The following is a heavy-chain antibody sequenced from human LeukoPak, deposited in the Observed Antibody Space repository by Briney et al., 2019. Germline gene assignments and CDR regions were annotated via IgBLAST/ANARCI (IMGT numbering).Heavy chain of an antibody. CDR2: ISSSGSTI. J-gene: IGHJ4*02. Sequence: PGGSLRRACAASGFTFSDYYMSWIRQAPRKGLEWVSDISSSGSTIYYADSVKGRFTISRDNAKNSLYLQMNSLRAEDTAVYYCAKAAQVAGRPNLGGHFDYWGQGTLVTVSS. CDR3: AKAAQVAGRPNLGGHFDY. CDR1: GFTFSDYY. V-gene: IGHV3-11*01. D-gene: IGHD6-6*01.